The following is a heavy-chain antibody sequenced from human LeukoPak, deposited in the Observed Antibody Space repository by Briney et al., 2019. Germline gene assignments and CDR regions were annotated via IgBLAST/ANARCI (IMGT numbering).Heavy chain of an antibody. CDR1: GFSFSDYS. J-gene: IGHJ4*02. CDR2: INSISTTI. D-gene: IGHD2-15*01. V-gene: IGHV3-48*01. CDR3: ATATLDY. Sequence: GGSLRLSCSASGFSFSDYSMNWARQAPGKGLEWISYINSISTTIYYADSVKGRLTISRDNGKNSLYLQMNGLRAEDTAVYFCATATLDYWGQGILVTVSS.